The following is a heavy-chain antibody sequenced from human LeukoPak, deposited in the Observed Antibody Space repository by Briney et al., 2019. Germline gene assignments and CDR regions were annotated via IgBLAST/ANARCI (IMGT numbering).Heavy chain of an antibody. J-gene: IGHJ4*02. Sequence: RGSLRLSCAASGFTVSSNYMSWVRQAPGKGLEWVSVIYSGSSTYYADSVKGRFTISRDNSKNTLYLQMNSLRAEDTAVYYCARQGTYGDYAVFDYWGQGTLVTVSS. D-gene: IGHD4-17*01. CDR3: ARQGTYGDYAVFDY. CDR2: IYSGSST. CDR1: GFTVSSNY. V-gene: IGHV3-66*04.